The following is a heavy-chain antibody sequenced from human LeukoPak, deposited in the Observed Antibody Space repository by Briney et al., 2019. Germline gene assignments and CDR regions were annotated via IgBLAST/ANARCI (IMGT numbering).Heavy chain of an antibody. Sequence: GGSLGLSCAASGFTFSSYAMSWVRQAPGKGLEWVSAISGSGGSTYYADSVKGRFTISRDNSKNTLYLQMNSLRAEDTAVYYCAKVPNSRLLLQIDYWGQGTLVTVSS. J-gene: IGHJ4*02. CDR3: AKVPNSRLLLQIDY. V-gene: IGHV3-23*01. D-gene: IGHD2-15*01. CDR1: GFTFSSYA. CDR2: ISGSGGST.